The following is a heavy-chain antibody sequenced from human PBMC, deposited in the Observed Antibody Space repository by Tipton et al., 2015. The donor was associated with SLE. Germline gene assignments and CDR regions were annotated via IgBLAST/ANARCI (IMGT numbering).Heavy chain of an antibody. CDR1: GDSSGSYY. Sequence: TLSLTCTVSGDSSGSYYWSWIRQPPGKGLEWIGYIYYSSYTNYNPSLKSRVTTSFDRSKNQFSLNLNSVTAADTATYYCARVRGGWANDASDIWGQGTMVTVSS. CDR3: ARVRGGWANDASDI. CDR2: IYYSSYT. V-gene: IGHV4-59*01. J-gene: IGHJ3*02. D-gene: IGHD6-19*01.